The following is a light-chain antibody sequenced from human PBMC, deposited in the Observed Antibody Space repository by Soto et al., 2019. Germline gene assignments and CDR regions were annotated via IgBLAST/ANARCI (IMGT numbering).Light chain of an antibody. CDR2: GAS. J-gene: IGKJ5*01. CDR1: QSVSSN. CDR3: QHRMNWPLT. Sequence: EIVMTQSPATLSVSPGERATLSCRASQSVSSNLAWYQQKPGQAPRLLIYGASTRATGIPARFSGSGSGTDFTLTISRLEPEDIAVYYCQHRMNWPLTFGQGTRLEI. V-gene: IGKV3-15*01.